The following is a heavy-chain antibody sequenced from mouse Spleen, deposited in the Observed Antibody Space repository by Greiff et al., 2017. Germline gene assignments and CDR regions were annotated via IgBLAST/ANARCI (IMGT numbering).Heavy chain of an antibody. V-gene: IGHV1-72*01. CDR1: GYTFTSYW. D-gene: IGHD2-1*01. J-gene: IGHJ4*01. Sequence: QVQLQQPGAELVKPGASVKLSCKASGYTFTSYWMHWVKQRPGRGLEWIGRIDPNSGGTKYNEKFKSKATLTVDKPSSTAYMQLSSLTSEDSAVYYCARNPLYYGTGDYAMDYWGQGTSVTVSS. CDR3: ARNPLYYGTGDYAMDY. CDR2: IDPNSGGT.